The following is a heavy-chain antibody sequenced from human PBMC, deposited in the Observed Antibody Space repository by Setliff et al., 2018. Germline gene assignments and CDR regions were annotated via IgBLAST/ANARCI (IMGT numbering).Heavy chain of an antibody. CDR2: INSDGSST. CDR1: GFTLSSYW. CDR3: ARVGRITGTFPGYFDY. J-gene: IGHJ4*02. Sequence: PGGSLRLSCAASGFTLSSYWMHWVRQAPGKGLVWVSRINSDGSSTSYADSVKGRFTISRDNAKNTLYLQMNSLRAEDTAVYYCARVGRITGTFPGYFDYWGQGTLVTVSS. D-gene: IGHD1-20*01. V-gene: IGHV3-74*01.